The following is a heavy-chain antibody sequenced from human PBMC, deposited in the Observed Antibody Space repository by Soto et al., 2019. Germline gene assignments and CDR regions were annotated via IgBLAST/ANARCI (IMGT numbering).Heavy chain of an antibody. CDR2: IYYTGST. CDR1: GASTGSGGSY. Sequence: QVQLQESGPGLVKTSQTLSLTCTVSGASTGSGGSYWSWIRQHPGKGLEWIGYIYYTGSTYYSPSLTRRASISFATSNNHFSLKLDSATAADTAVYYCARADYGDRGLAFDSWGQGTLVTVSS. V-gene: IGHV4-31*03. CDR3: ARADYGDRGLAFDS. J-gene: IGHJ4*02. D-gene: IGHD4-17*01.